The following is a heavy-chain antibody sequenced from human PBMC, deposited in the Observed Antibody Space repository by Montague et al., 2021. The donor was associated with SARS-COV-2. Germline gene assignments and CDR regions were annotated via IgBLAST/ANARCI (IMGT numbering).Heavy chain of an antibody. Sequence: SETLSLTCAVYGGSFGDYFWSWIRQPPGKGLEWIGDINQSGSTKYIASLKSRVTMSVDTSKNQVSLRLTSVTAADTAVYYCASVLWGGNWYYGMDVWGQGTTVTVSS. D-gene: IGHD4-23*01. J-gene: IGHJ6*02. CDR3: ASVLWGGNWYYGMDV. CDR1: GGSFGDYF. V-gene: IGHV4-34*01. CDR2: INQSGST.